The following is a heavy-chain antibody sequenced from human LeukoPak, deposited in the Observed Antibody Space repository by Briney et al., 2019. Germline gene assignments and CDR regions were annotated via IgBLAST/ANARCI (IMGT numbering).Heavy chain of an antibody. Sequence: SETLSLTCTVSGGSISSYYWSWIRQPPGKGLEWIGYIYDSGSTNYKPSLKSRVTISVDTSKNQFSLKLSSVIAADTALYYCARARYSSSPFDYWGQGTLVTVSS. CDR2: IYDSGST. CDR3: ARARYSSSPFDY. D-gene: IGHD6-6*01. J-gene: IGHJ4*02. V-gene: IGHV4-59*01. CDR1: GGSISSYY.